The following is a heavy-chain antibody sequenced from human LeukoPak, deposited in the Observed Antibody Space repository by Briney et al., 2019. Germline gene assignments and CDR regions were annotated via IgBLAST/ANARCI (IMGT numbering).Heavy chain of an antibody. J-gene: IGHJ4*02. CDR3: ARGLYDYSEVGYFDY. V-gene: IGHV4-30-4*01. CDR1: GGSISSGDYY. Sequence: SETLSLTCTVSGGSISSGDYYWSWIRQPPGTGLEWIGYIYYSGSTYYNPSLKSRVTISVDTSKNQFSLKLSSVTAADTAVCYCARGLYDYSEVGYFDYWGQGTLVTVSP. D-gene: IGHD4-11*01. CDR2: IYYSGST.